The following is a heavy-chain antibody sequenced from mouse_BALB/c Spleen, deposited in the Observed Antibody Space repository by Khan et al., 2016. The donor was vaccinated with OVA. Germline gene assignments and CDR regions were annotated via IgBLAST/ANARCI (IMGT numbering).Heavy chain of an antibody. V-gene: IGHV1-4*01. D-gene: IGHD2-14*01. J-gene: IGHJ3*01. CDR3: VCDGAYHRNDGWFAY. CDR1: GYTFTSYT. Sequence: QVQLQQSGAELARPGASVKMSCKASGYTFTSYTIHWIKKRPGQGLEWIGYINPSNGYTNYNQKFKDKATLTTDKSSTTAYLQLSSLTSDDSAVYNCVCDGAYHRNDGWFAYRSQGNLVTVAA. CDR2: INPSNGYT.